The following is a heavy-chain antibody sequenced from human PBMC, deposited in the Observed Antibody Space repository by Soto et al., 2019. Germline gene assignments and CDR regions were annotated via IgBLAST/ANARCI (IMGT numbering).Heavy chain of an antibody. J-gene: IGHJ6*02. V-gene: IGHV4-59*01. CDR2: IYYSGST. Sequence: SETLSLTCTVSGGSISSYYWSWIRQPPGKGLEWIGYIYYSGSTNYNPSLKSRVTRSVDTSKNQFSLKLSSVTAADTAVYYCARDALGGWNYYYGMDVWGQGTTVTVSS. CDR3: ARDALGGWNYYYGMDV. D-gene: IGHD6-19*01. CDR1: GGSISSYY.